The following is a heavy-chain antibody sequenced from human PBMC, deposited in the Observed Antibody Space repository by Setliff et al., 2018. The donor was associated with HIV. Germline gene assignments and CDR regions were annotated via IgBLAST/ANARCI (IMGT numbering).Heavy chain of an antibody. D-gene: IGHD3-10*01. Sequence: GPLRLSCAASGFTFDIYSMNWVRQTPGKGLEWVSHISTGSGTRYYADSVNGRFTISSDSAKNSLYLQMNSLRAEDTAVYYCARGSFGAGRYYNEEFDYWGQGTLVTVSS. V-gene: IGHV3-48*01. CDR1: GFTFDIYS. J-gene: IGHJ4*02. CDR3: ARGSFGAGRYYNEEFDY. CDR2: ISTGSGTR.